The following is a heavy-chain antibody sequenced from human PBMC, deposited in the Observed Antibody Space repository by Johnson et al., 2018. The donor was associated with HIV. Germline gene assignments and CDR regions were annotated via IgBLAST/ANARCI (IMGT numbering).Heavy chain of an antibody. Sequence: VQVVESGGGLIQPGGSLRLSCAASGFTFSNYAMHWVRQAPGKGLEWVAVISYDGSNKYYADSVKGRFTISRDNSKNTLFLQMNSLKTEDTAVYYCTTDPFVGATYAFDIWGQGTMVTVSS. CDR1: GFTFSNYA. V-gene: IGHV3-30*04. J-gene: IGHJ3*02. CDR3: TTDPFVGATYAFDI. D-gene: IGHD1-26*01. CDR2: ISYDGSNK.